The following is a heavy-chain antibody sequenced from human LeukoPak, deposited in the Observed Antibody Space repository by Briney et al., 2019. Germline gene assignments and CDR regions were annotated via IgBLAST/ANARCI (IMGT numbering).Heavy chain of an antibody. J-gene: IGHJ4*02. CDR1: GYTFTSYG. D-gene: IGHD6-19*01. CDR3: ARDRLWLARLVNPLYYFDY. Sequence: ASVTVSCKASGYTFTSYGISWVRQAPGQGLEWMGWLSAYNGNTNYAQKLHGSVTGTTYASTSTVYMELRSLRSDDTAVYYCARDRLWLARLVNPLYYFDYWGQGTLVTVSS. V-gene: IGHV1-18*01. CDR2: LSAYNGNT.